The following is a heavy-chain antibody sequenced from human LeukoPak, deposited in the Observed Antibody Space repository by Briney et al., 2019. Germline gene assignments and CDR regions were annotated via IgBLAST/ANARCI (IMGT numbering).Heavy chain of an antibody. CDR2: ISSSSSTI. CDR3: ATEGSGYSYGYHY. D-gene: IGHD5-18*01. CDR1: GFTFSSYS. J-gene: IGHJ4*02. V-gene: IGHV3-48*04. Sequence: GGSLRLSCAASGFTFSSYSMNWVRQAPGKGLEWVSYISSSSSTIYYVDSVKGRFTISRDNAKNSLYLQMNSLRAGDTAVYYCATEGSGYSYGYHYWGQGTLVTVSS.